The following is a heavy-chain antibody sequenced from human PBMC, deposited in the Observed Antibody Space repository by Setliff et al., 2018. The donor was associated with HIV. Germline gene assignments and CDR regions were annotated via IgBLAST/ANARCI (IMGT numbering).Heavy chain of an antibody. Sequence: ASVKVSCKASGVTFSSYSITWVRQAPGQGLEWMGGIIPIFNTANYAQKFQGRVTITADESTSTAYMELSSLGSEDTAVYYCARGSGGYCSGGSCYFGFGLALWGQGTTVTVS. CDR3: ARGSGGYCSGGSCYFGFGLAL. D-gene: IGHD2-15*01. V-gene: IGHV1-69*13. CDR1: GVTFSSYS. CDR2: IIPIFNTA. J-gene: IGHJ6*02.